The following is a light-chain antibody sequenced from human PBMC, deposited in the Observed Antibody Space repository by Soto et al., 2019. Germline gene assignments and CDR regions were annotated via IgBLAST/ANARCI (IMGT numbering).Light chain of an antibody. J-gene: IGKJ5*01. Sequence: EIVMTQSPATLSVSPGERATLSCRASQSVSSNLAWYQQKPGQAPRLLIYGASTRATGIPARFSGSGSGTDFTLTISRLEPEDFAVYYCQQRSNWLFGQGTRLEIK. CDR3: QQRSNWL. CDR1: QSVSSN. CDR2: GAS. V-gene: IGKV3-15*01.